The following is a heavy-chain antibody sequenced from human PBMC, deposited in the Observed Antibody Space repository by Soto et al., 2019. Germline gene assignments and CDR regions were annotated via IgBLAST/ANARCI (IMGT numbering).Heavy chain of an antibody. V-gene: IGHV4-59*01. CDR1: GGSISSYY. J-gene: IGHJ4*02. Sequence: SETLSLTCTVSGGSISSYYWSWIRQPPGKGLEWIGYIYYSGSTNYNPSLKSRVTISVDTSKNQFSLKLSSVTAADTAVYYCARRRSYGDSDYWGQGTLVTVSS. CDR2: IYYSGST. CDR3: ARRRSYGDSDY. D-gene: IGHD4-17*01.